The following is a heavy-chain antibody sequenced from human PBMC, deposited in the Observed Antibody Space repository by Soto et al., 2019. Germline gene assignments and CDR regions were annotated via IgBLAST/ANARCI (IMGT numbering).Heavy chain of an antibody. CDR1: GFTFSSYA. CDR2: ISYDGSNK. J-gene: IGHJ3*02. CDR3: ARGIYGDYVFDAFDI. Sequence: GGSLRLSCAASGFTFSSYAMHWVRQAPGKGLEWVAVISYDGSNKYYADSVKGRFTISRDNSKNTLYLQMNSLRAEDTAVYYCARGIYGDYVFDAFDIWGQGTMVTVSS. D-gene: IGHD4-17*01. V-gene: IGHV3-30*04.